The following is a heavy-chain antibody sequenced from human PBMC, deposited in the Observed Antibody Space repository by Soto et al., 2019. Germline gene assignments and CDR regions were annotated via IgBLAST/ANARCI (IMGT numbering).Heavy chain of an antibody. V-gene: IGHV1-58*01. CDR1: GFTFSSSA. Sequence: SVKVSCKTSGFTFSSSAVHWVRRARGHRLQWIGWIDVGSANANYAQMLQERVTISRDMSTSTAYMELNSLKTEDTAVYYCTTSTDLVVVAATASWGQGTLVTVLL. D-gene: IGHD2-15*01. CDR2: IDVGSANA. J-gene: IGHJ4*02. CDR3: TTSTDLVVVAATAS.